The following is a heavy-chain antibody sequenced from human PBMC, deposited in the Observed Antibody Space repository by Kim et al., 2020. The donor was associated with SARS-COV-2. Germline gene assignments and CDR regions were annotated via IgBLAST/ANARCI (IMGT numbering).Heavy chain of an antibody. D-gene: IGHD3-10*01. J-gene: IGHJ4*02. V-gene: IGHV1-46*01. CDR3: AREGVGSGSYYFDY. Sequence: AQKVPGKVTMTRDTSTSTVYMGLSSLGSEDTAVYYCAREGVGSGSYYFDYWGQGTLVTVSS.